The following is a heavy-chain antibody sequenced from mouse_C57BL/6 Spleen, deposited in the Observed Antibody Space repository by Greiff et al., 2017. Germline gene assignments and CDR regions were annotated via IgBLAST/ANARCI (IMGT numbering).Heavy chain of an antibody. V-gene: IGHV1-62-2*01. J-gene: IGHJ3*01. CDR1: GYTFTEYT. D-gene: IGHD2-4*01. CDR3: ASGDYGSWFAY. CDR2: FYPGSGSI. Sequence: LVESGAELVKPGASVKLSCKASGYTFTEYTIHWVKQRSGQGLEWIGWFYPGSGSIKYNEKFKDKATLTADKSYSTVYMELSRLTSEYSAVYFCASGDYGSWFAYWGQGTLVTVSA.